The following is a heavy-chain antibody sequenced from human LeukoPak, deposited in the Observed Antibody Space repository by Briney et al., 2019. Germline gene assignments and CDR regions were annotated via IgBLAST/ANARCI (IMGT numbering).Heavy chain of an antibody. V-gene: IGHV3-21*01. CDR3: ARDKRDLGYCSGGSCYPPDGFDY. Sequence: KSGGSLRLSCAASGFTFSSYSMNWVRQAPGKGLEWVSSISSSSSYIYCADSVKGRFTNSRDNAKNSLYLQMNSLRAEDTAVYYCARDKRDLGYCSGGSCYPPDGFDYWAREPWSPSPQ. J-gene: IGHJ4*02. D-gene: IGHD2-15*01. CDR1: GFTFSSYS. CDR2: ISSSSSYI.